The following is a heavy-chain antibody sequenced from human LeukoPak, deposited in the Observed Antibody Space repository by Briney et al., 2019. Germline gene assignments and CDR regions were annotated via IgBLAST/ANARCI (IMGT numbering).Heavy chain of an antibody. CDR1: GFTFSSYS. J-gene: IGHJ4*02. D-gene: IGHD6-19*01. V-gene: IGHV3-21*01. CDR3: ARDGIAVAVGSFDY. Sequence: PGGSLRLSCAASGFTFSSYSMNWVRQAPGKGLEWVSSISSSSSYIYYADSVKGRFTISRDNAKNSLYLQMNSLRAEDTAVYYCARDGIAVAVGSFDYWGQGTLVTVSS. CDR2: ISSSSSYI.